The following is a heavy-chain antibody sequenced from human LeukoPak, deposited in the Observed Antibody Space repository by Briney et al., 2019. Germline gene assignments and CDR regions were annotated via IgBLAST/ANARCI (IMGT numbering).Heavy chain of an antibody. CDR2: IFYHGNT. Sequence: PSETLSLTCTVSRDSISSNSFFGAWIRQPPAKGLEFIGTIFYHGNTYYNPTLKSRVTLSVDTPKNQFSLRLSSMTAADTAIYYCARHLRTSAWYDFWGQGTLVTVSS. J-gene: IGHJ4*02. V-gene: IGHV4-39*01. D-gene: IGHD6-19*01. CDR3: ARHLRTSAWYDF. CDR1: RDSISSNSFF.